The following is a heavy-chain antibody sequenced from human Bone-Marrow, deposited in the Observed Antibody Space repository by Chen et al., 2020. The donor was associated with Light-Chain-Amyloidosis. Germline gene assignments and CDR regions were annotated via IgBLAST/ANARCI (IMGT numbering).Heavy chain of an antibody. J-gene: IGHJ5*02. V-gene: IGHV4-39*07. CDR1: GGSISSSSYY. Sequence: QLQLQESGPGLVKPSETLSLTCTVSGGSISSSSYYWGWIRQPPGKGPEWIGSIYYSGSTYYNPSLKSRVTISVDTSKNQFSLKLSSVTAADTAVYYCARDPYDYVWGSYRPNNNWFDPWGQGTLVTVSS. D-gene: IGHD3-16*02. CDR2: IYYSGST. CDR3: ARDPYDYVWGSYRPNNNWFDP.